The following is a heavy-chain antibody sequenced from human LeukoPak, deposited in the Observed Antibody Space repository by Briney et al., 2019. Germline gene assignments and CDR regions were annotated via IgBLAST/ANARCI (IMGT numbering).Heavy chain of an antibody. J-gene: IGHJ4*02. V-gene: IGHV3-23*01. CDR3: ARAYYDFWSGYFPLDPFDY. CDR2: ISGSGGTT. Sequence: PGGPLRLSCAASGFTFSDYAMSWVRQAPGTGLEWVSTISGSGGTTYYADSVKGRFTISRDNSKNTLYLQMNSLRAEDTAVYYCARAYYDFWSGYFPLDPFDYWGQGTLVTVSS. CDR1: GFTFSDYA. D-gene: IGHD3-3*01.